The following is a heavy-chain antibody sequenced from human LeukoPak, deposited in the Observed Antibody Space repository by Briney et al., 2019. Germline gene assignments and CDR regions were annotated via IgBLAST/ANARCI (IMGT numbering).Heavy chain of an antibody. CDR2: ISAYNGNT. Sequence: ASVKVSCKASGYTFTRYGISWVRQAPGQGREWMGWISAYNGNTNYAQKLQGRVTMTTDTSTTTAYMELRSLRSDDTAVYYCPRGRITGAFDYWGQGTLVTVSS. CDR3: PRGRITGAFDY. V-gene: IGHV1-18*01. J-gene: IGHJ4*02. CDR1: GYTFTRYG. D-gene: IGHD1-20*01.